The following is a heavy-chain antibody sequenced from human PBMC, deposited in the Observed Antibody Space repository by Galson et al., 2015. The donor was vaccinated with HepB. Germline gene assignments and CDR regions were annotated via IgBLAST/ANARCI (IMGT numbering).Heavy chain of an antibody. J-gene: IGHJ5*01. CDR1: GDSVSSKSAA. Sequence: CAISGDSVSSKSAAWNWIRQSPSRGLEWLGRTYYRSKWYSEYAISVKSRIIINPDTSKNQFSLQLNSVTAADTATYYCARRAYETNWFDSWGQGTLVTVSP. CDR2: TYYRSKWYS. V-gene: IGHV6-1*01. D-gene: IGHD3-22*01. CDR3: ARRAYETNWFDS.